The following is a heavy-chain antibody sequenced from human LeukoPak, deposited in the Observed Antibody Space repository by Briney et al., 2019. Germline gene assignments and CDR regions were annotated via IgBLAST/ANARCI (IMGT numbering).Heavy chain of an antibody. V-gene: IGHV3-74*01. CDR3: ARELVGAVAGFDY. CDR2: INSDGSST. J-gene: IGHJ4*02. Sequence: GGSLRLSCAASGFTFSSYWMHWVRQAPGKGLVWVSRINSDGSSTSYADSVKGRFTISRDNAKNTLYLQMNRLRAEDTAVYYCARELVGAVAGFDYWGQGTLVTVSS. D-gene: IGHD6-19*01. CDR1: GFTFSSYW.